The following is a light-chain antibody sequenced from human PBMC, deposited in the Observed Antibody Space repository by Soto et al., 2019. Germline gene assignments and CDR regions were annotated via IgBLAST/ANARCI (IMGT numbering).Light chain of an antibody. CDR2: GAS. Sequence: EIVMTQSPATLSVSPGERATLSCRASQSVSSNLAWYQQKPGQAPRLLIYGASTRATGIPARFSGSGSGTEFTLTISSLQSEDFAAYYCQQYNNSPRTFRQGTKV. CDR1: QSVSSN. V-gene: IGKV3-15*01. J-gene: IGKJ1*01. CDR3: QQYNNSPRT.